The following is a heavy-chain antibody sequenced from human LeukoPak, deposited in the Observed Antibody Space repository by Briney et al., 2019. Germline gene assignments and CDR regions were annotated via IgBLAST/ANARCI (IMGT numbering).Heavy chain of an antibody. J-gene: IGHJ4*02. CDR2: INPNSGGT. CDR3: AREGAPWSGPYLIDY. CDR1: GYTFTGYY. D-gene: IGHD2-15*01. Sequence: ASVKVSCKASGYTFTGYYMHWVRQAPGQGLEWMGWINPNSGGTNYAQKFQGRVTMTRDTSISTAYMELSRLRSDDTAVYYCAREGAPWSGPYLIDYWGQGTLVTVSS. V-gene: IGHV1-2*02.